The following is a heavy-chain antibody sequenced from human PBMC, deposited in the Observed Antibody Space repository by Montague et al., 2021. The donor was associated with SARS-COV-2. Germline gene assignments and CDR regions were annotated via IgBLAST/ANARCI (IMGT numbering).Heavy chain of an antibody. J-gene: IGHJ4*02. Sequence: SETLSLTCIVSGGSISTSTYFWGWIRQPPGKGLGWVGSIYYSGSTYYNPSLKSGVTILIDTSENHFSPMLSSVTAADTAVYYCARGNRIGVAGTDFDYWGQGTLVTVSS. CDR1: GGSISTSTYF. D-gene: IGHD6-19*01. CDR3: ARGNRIGVAGTDFDY. CDR2: IYYSGST. V-gene: IGHV4-39*07.